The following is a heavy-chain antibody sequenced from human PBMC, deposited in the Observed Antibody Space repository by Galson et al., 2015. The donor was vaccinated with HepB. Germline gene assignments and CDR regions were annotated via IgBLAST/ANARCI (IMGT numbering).Heavy chain of an antibody. D-gene: IGHD6-19*01. CDR3: TKDWSSSGWYAYYYYYGMDV. J-gene: IGHJ6*02. V-gene: IGHV3-30*18. CDR2: ISHDGSKK. Sequence: SLRLSCAASGFIFSSFGLHWVRQAPGKGLEWVAVISHDGSKKYYGDTVRGRFTISRDNTKNTLNLQMNSLRAEDTAVYYCTKDWSSSGWYAYYYYYGMDVWGQGTTVTVSS. CDR1: GFIFSSFG.